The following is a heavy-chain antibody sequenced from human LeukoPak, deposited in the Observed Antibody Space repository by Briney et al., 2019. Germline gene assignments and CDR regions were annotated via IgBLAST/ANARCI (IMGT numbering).Heavy chain of an antibody. D-gene: IGHD2-8*01. CDR2: ISGDAGVT. CDR3: AKVGYCTNSRFRTHDY. V-gene: IGHV3-23*01. J-gene: IGHJ4*02. CDR1: GFSFSDSV. Sequence: GGSLRLSCVASGFSFSDSVMSWVRQAPGKGLEWVSAISGDAGVTYYAASVKGRFTISRDNSKNAVYLQMNSLRAEDTATYYCAKVGYCTNSRFRTHDYWGQGALVTVSS.